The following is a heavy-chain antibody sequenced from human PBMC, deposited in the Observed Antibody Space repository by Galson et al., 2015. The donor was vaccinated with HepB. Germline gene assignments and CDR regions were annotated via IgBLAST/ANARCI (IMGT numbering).Heavy chain of an antibody. CDR1: GFTFSTYS. V-gene: IGHV3-48*02. J-gene: IGHJ4*02. D-gene: IGHD6-19*01. CDR3: ARDAYDSGWYLDY. Sequence: SLRLSCAASGFTFSTYSMNWVRQAPGKGLEWVSYIHSSSSTIYYADSVKGRFTISRDNAKNSLYLQMNSLRDEDTAVYYCARDAYDSGWYLDYWGQGTLVTVSS. CDR2: IHSSSSTI.